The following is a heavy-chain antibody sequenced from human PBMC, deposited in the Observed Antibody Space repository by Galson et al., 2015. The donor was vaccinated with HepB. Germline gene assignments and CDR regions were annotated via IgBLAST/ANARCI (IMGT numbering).Heavy chain of an antibody. CDR2: ISGSGGST. V-gene: IGHV3-23*01. D-gene: IGHD3-9*01. J-gene: IGHJ2*01. Sequence: SLRLSCAASGFTFSSYAMSWVRQAPGKGLEWVSAISGSGGSTYYADSVKGRFTISRDNSKNTLYLQMNSLRAEDTAVYYCAKPPDILTGYHDYWYFDLWGRGTLVTVSS. CDR1: GFTFSSYA. CDR3: AKPPDILTGYHDYWYFDL.